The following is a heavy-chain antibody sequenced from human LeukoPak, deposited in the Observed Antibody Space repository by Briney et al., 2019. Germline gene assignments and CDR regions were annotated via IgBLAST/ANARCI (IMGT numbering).Heavy chain of an antibody. V-gene: IGHV3-23*01. Sequence: GGSLRLSCAASGFTFSSYAMSWVRQAPGKGLEWVSAISGSGGSTYYADSVKGRFTISRDNSKNTLYLQMNSLRAEDTAVYYCAKSPRGYGSGTTMLYFDYWGQGTLVTVSS. CDR2: ISGSGGST. D-gene: IGHD3-10*01. CDR1: GFTFSSYA. J-gene: IGHJ4*02. CDR3: AKSPRGYGSGTTMLYFDY.